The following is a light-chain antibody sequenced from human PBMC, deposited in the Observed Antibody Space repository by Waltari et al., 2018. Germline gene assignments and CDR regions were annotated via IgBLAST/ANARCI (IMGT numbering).Light chain of an antibody. J-gene: IGLJ2*01. CDR1: SSNIGSNV. CDR3: AAWDDSLNGPV. CDR2: SNN. V-gene: IGLV1-44*01. Sequence: QSVLTHPPSASGTPGQRVTISCSGSSSNIGSNVVTWYQQLPGTAPKLLIYSNNLRPSGVPDRFSGSKSGTSASLAISGLQSEDEGDYFCAAWDDSLNGPVFGGGTKVTAL.